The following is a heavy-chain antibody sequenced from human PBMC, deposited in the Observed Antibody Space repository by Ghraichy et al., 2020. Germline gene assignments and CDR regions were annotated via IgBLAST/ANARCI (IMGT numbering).Heavy chain of an antibody. CDR3: ARFDTSGWLEGWFDP. CDR1: GGSVSNFY. D-gene: IGHD6-19*01. V-gene: IGHV4-4*07. CDR2: IYTSGST. J-gene: IGHJ5*02. Sequence: SETLSLTCIVSGGSVSNFYWSWIRQPAGKGLEWIGRIYTSGSTDYNPSLRRRVTMSVDTSKNHFSLRLTSVTAADTAVYYCARFDTSGWLEGWFDPWGPGTLVTVSS.